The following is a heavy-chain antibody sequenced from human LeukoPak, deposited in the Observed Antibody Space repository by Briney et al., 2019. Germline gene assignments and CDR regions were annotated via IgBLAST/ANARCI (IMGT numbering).Heavy chain of an antibody. CDR1: GFTFSSYA. Sequence: GGSLRLSCAASGFTFSSYAMSWVRQAPGKGLEWVSAVSGSGGSTYYADPVKGRFTISRDNSKNTLYLQMNSLRAEDTAVYYCARDSGWVRARYYFDYWGQGTLVTVSS. CDR2: VSGSGGST. J-gene: IGHJ4*02. CDR3: ARDSGWVRARYYFDY. D-gene: IGHD3-10*01. V-gene: IGHV3-23*01.